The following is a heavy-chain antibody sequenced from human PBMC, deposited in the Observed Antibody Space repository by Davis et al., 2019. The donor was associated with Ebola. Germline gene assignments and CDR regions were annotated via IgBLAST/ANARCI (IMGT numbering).Heavy chain of an antibody. V-gene: IGHV4-39*07. Sequence: PGGSLRLSCTVSGASISGYYWGWIRQPPGKGLEWIGSMSKSGTTSYNPSLKSRVTISVDTSTNQVSLQLNSVTAADTAMYSCASDEHNPRWYKYWGQGILVTVSS. J-gene: IGHJ4*02. CDR3: ASDEHNPRWYKY. D-gene: IGHD6-13*01. CDR2: MSKSGTT. CDR1: GASISGYY.